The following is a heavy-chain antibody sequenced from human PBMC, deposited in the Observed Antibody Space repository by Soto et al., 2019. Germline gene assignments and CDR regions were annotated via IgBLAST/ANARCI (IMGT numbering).Heavy chain of an antibody. D-gene: IGHD4-17*01. CDR1: GFTFSSYA. CDR2: ISGSGGST. J-gene: IGHJ4*02. V-gene: IGHV3-23*01. Sequence: EVQLLESGGGLVQPGGSLRLSCAASGFTFSSYAMSWVRQAPGKGLEWVSAISGSGGSTYYADSVKGRFTISRDNSKNTLYLQMNSLRDDDTVVYYCAKDRGYGDSPFYYWGQGTLVTVSS. CDR3: AKDRGYGDSPFYY.